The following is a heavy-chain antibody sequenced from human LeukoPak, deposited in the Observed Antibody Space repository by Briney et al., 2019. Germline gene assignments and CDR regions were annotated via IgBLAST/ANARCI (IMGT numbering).Heavy chain of an antibody. Sequence: GGSPRLSCAASGFTFSSYAMSWVRQAPGKGLEWVSAISGSGGSTYYADSVKGRFTISRDNSKNTLYLQMNSLRAEDTAVYYCAKRSTAPIEGYWGQGTLITVSS. J-gene: IGHJ4*02. D-gene: IGHD4-17*01. CDR3: AKRSTAPIEGY. CDR2: ISGSGGST. V-gene: IGHV3-23*01. CDR1: GFTFSSYA.